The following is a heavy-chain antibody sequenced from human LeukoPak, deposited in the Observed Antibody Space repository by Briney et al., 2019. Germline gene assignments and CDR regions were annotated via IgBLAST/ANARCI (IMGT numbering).Heavy chain of an antibody. CDR3: AREVGHYYYYYYYMDV. CDR1: GFTFSSYW. J-gene: IGHJ6*03. V-gene: IGHV3-7*01. D-gene: IGHD1-26*01. Sequence: PGGSLRLSCAASGFTFSSYWMSWVRQAPGKGLEWVANIKQDGSEKYYVDSVKGRFTISRDNAKNSLYLQMNSLRAEDTAVYYCAREVGHYYYYYYYMDVWGKGTTVTVSS. CDR2: IKQDGSEK.